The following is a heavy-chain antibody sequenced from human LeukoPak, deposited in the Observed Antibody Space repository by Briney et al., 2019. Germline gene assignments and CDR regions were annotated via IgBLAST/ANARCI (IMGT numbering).Heavy chain of an antibody. D-gene: IGHD3-22*01. CDR3: AREQGYYSVPGY. Sequence: TGGSLRLSCAASGFTFSSYWMHWVRQAPGKGPVWVARIRSDGSSTDYADSVKGRFIISRDNAKNTLYLQMNSLRAEDTAVYYCAREQGYYSVPGYWGQGTLVTVSS. CDR2: IRSDGSST. CDR1: GFTFSSYW. J-gene: IGHJ4*02. V-gene: IGHV3-74*01.